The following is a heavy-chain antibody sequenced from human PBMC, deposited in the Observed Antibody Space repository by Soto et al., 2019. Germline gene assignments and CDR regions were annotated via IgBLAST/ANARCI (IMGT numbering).Heavy chain of an antibody. CDR2: ISPNSGRA. CDR1: GYTFSKYD. CDR3: VRQYFDFWTDYPDFDY. Sequence: QVQLVQSGAEMKGPGASVKVSCKASGYTFSKYDISWVRQAPGQGLQWLGLISPNSGRASYSESFQDRVTMSTDTPTTTAYLELRSLRSDDTAVYYCVRQYFDFWTDYPDFDYWGQGTLVTVSS. D-gene: IGHD3-3*01. J-gene: IGHJ4*02. V-gene: IGHV1-18*04.